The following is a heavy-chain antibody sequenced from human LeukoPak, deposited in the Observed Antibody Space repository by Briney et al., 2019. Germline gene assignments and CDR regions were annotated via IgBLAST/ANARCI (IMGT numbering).Heavy chain of an antibody. CDR2: IRGSGGST. V-gene: IGHV3-23*01. CDR3: AKEQSSGYYYFDY. D-gene: IGHD3-22*01. J-gene: IGHJ4*02. CDR1: GFTFSSYA. Sequence: GGSLRLSCAASGFTFSSYAMSWVRQAPGKGLEWVSAIRGSGGSTYYADSVEGRFTISRDNSKNTLYLQMNSLRAEDTAVYYCAKEQSSGYYYFDYWGQGTVVTVSS.